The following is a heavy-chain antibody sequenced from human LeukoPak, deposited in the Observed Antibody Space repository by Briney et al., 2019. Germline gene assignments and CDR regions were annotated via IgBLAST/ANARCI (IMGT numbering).Heavy chain of an antibody. Sequence: GGSLRLSCAASGFTFSSYAMSWVRQAPGKGLEWVSAISGSGGSTYYADSVKGRFTISRDNSKNTLYLQMNSLRAEDTAVYYCARAQGGYSINPAFDYWGQGTLVTVSS. D-gene: IGHD4-11*01. CDR3: ARAQGGYSINPAFDY. CDR1: GFTFSSYA. CDR2: ISGSGGST. V-gene: IGHV3-23*01. J-gene: IGHJ4*02.